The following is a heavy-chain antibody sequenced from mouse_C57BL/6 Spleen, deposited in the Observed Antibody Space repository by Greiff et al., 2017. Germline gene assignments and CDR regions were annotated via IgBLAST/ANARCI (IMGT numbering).Heavy chain of an antibody. Sequence: QVQLQQSGAELVRPGTSVKVSCKASGYAFTNYLIEWVKQRPGQGLEWIGVINPGSGGTNYNEKFKGKATLTADKSSSTAYMQLSSLTSEDSAVYFCARWGNVGRYFDVWGTGTTVTVSS. V-gene: IGHV1-54*01. CDR3: ARWGNVGRYFDV. CDR1: GYAFTNYL. CDR2: INPGSGGT. J-gene: IGHJ1*03.